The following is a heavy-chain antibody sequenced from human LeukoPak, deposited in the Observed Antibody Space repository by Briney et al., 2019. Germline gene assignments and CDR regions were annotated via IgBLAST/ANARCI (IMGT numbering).Heavy chain of an antibody. D-gene: IGHD3-22*01. CDR3: AKSGDDSSQGLDG. J-gene: IGHJ6*03. CDR2: ISYDESFK. V-gene: IGHV3-30*18. Sequence: GGSLRLSCAASGFTFSSYGMHWVRQAPGKGLEWVAVISYDESFKYYSDSVKGRFTVSRDNSKNTLYLQMNSLRAEDTAVYYCAKSGDDSSQGLDGWGKGTTVTVSS. CDR1: GFTFSSYG.